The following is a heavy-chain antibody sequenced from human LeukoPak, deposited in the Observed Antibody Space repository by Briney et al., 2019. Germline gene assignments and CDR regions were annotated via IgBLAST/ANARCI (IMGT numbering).Heavy chain of an antibody. Sequence: PSETLSLTCTVSGGSVSSGSYYWSWIRQPPGKGLEWIGYIYYSGSTNYNPSLKSRVTISVDTSKNQISLKLSSVTAADTAVYYCAREVSSGWSLRGYYFDYWGQGTLVTVSS. D-gene: IGHD6-19*01. V-gene: IGHV4-61*01. CDR3: AREVSSGWSLRGYYFDY. CDR1: GGSVSSGSYY. CDR2: IYYSGST. J-gene: IGHJ4*02.